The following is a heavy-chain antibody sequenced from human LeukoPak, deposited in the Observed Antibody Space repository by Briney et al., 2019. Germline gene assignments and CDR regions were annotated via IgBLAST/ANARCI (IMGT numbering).Heavy chain of an antibody. J-gene: IGHJ5*02. CDR1: GGSISSSSYY. CDR3: ARHLSYNWNDEGFDP. CDR2: IYYSGST. Sequence: SETLSLTCTVSGGSISSSSYYWGWIRQPPGKGLEWSGSIYYSGSTYYNPSLKSRVTISVDTSKNQFSLKLSSVTAADTAVYYCARHLSYNWNDEGFDPWGQGTLVTVSS. V-gene: IGHV4-39*01. D-gene: IGHD1-1*01.